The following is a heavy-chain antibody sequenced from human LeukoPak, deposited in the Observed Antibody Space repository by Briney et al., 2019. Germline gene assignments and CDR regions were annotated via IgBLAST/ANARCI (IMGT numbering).Heavy chain of an antibody. J-gene: IGHJ4*02. V-gene: IGHV3-33*06. CDR1: GFTFSSYG. CDR3: AKGWVGFDY. Sequence: HPGRSLRLSCAASGFTFSSYGMHWVRQAPGKGLEWVAVIWYDGSKKYYADSVKGRFTISRDNSKNTLYLQMNSLRADDTAVYYCAKGWVGFDYWGQGTLVTVSS. CDR2: IWYDGSKK. D-gene: IGHD2-15*01.